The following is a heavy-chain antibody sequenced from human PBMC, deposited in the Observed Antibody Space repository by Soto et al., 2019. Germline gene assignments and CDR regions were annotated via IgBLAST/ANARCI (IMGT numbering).Heavy chain of an antibody. Sequence: PSVKVSCKASGYTFPSYAMHWVRRAPGQSLEWMGWINAGNGNTKYSQKFQGRVTITRDTSASTAYMELSSLRSEDTAVYYCARDFSGWYEPNYGMDVWGQGTTVTVSS. V-gene: IGHV1-3*01. CDR3: ARDFSGWYEPNYGMDV. CDR1: GYTFPSYA. D-gene: IGHD6-19*01. CDR2: INAGNGNT. J-gene: IGHJ6*02.